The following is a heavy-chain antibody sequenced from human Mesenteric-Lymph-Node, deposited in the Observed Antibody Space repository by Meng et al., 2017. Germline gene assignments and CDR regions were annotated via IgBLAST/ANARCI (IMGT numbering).Heavy chain of an antibody. D-gene: IGHD3-22*01. CDR2: INPSGGST. CDR1: GYTFTSYY. V-gene: IGHV1-46*01. Sequence: ASVKVSCKASGYTFTSYYMHWLRQAPGQGLEWMGIINPSGGSTSYAQKFQGRVTMTRDTSTSTVYMELSSLRSEDTAVYYCARVLRAASKAYYYDSSGTLAAVDYWGQGTLVTVSS. J-gene: IGHJ4*02. CDR3: ARVLRAASKAYYYDSSGTLAAVDY.